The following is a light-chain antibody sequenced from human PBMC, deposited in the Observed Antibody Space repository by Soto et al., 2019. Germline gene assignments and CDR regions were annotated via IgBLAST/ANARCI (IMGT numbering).Light chain of an antibody. CDR2: DVS. V-gene: IGLV2-14*01. Sequence: SALTQPASVSGSPGQSITISCTGTSSDVGGYNHVSSYQQHPGKAPKLMIYDVSNRPSGVSNRFSGSKSGNTASLTISGLQAEDEADYYCSSYTSSSTVVFGGGTQLTVL. CDR1: SSDVGGYNH. J-gene: IGLJ2*01. CDR3: SSYTSSSTVV.